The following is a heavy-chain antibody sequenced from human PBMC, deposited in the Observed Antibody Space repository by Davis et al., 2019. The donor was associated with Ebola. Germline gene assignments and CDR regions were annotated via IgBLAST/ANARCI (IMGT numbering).Heavy chain of an antibody. Sequence: ASVKVPCKASGYTITTYGVIWVRQAPGQGLEWMGWIGPYNGDTKYAQTFQARVTMTTDTSTNTAYLELWNLRSDDTAVYYCARGPRSTNPGYSSALWGQGTLVTVSS. V-gene: IGHV1-18*01. CDR2: IGPYNGDT. CDR3: ARGPRSTNPGYSSAL. CDR1: GYTITTYG. J-gene: IGHJ4*02. D-gene: IGHD5-12*01.